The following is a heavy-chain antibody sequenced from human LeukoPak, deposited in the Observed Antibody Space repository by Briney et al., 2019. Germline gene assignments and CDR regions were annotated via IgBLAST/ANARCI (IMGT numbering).Heavy chain of an antibody. J-gene: IGHJ6*02. V-gene: IGHV3-23*01. CDR3: ARMVRGVIIALRYGMDV. D-gene: IGHD3-10*01. Sequence: GGSLRLSCAASGFTFSSYAMSWVRQGSGKGLEWISAISGSGGSTYYADSVRGRFTISRDNSKNTLFLQTNSLRAEDTAIYYCARMVRGVIIALRYGMDVWGQGTTVTVSS. CDR1: GFTFSSYA. CDR2: ISGSGGST.